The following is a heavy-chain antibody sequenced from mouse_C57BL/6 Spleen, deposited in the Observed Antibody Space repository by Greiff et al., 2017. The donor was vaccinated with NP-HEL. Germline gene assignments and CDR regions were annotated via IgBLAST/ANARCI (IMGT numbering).Heavy chain of an antibody. CDR1: GYTFTDYE. V-gene: IGHV1-15*01. CDR3: TRERDYYGSSFQFAY. Sequence: QVQLQQSGAELVRPGASVTLSCKASGYTFTDYEMHWVKQTPVHGLEWIGAIDPETGGTAYNQKFKGKAILTADKSSSTAYMELRSLTSEDSAVYYCTRERDYYGSSFQFAYWGQGTLVTVSA. J-gene: IGHJ3*01. D-gene: IGHD1-1*01. CDR2: IDPETGGT.